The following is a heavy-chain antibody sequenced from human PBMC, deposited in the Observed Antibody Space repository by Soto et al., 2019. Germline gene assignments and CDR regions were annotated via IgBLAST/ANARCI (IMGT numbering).Heavy chain of an antibody. Sequence: QVQLVQSGPEVKKPGASVRVSCMTSGYAFTSYGVNWVRQAPGQGLEWMGWIAPHSGRTTYLPKFQGRVTITADAATNTAYMELGSLSSDDTGIYFGARAATGSYHSAYWGQGTVVTVSS. D-gene: IGHD3-10*01. CDR1: GYAFTSYG. J-gene: IGHJ4*02. V-gene: IGHV1-18*04. CDR3: ARAATGSYHSAY. CDR2: IAPHSGRT.